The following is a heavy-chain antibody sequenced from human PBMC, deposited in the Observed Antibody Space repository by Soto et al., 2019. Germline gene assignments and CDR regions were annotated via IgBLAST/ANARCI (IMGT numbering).Heavy chain of an antibody. V-gene: IGHV1-18*01. CDR2: ISTYNSNT. D-gene: IGHD2-15*01. Sequence: ASVKVSCKASHYSFARYGISWVRQAPGQGLEWMGWISTYNSNTKYAQKFQGRVTMATDTPTSTAYMNLRSLTSDDTAVYYCAREGFCSSGSCALYSHDFFGMDVWGQGTTVTVSS. CDR1: HYSFARYG. J-gene: IGHJ6*02. CDR3: AREGFCSSGSCALYSHDFFGMDV.